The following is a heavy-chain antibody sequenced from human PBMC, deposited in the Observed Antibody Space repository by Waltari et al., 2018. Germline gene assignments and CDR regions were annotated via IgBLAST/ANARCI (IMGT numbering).Heavy chain of an antibody. CDR1: GFTFSSYA. Sequence: QVQLVESGGGVVQPGRSLRLSCAASGFTFSSYAMHWVRQAPGKGLEWVAVISYDGSNKYYADSVKGRFTISRDNSKNTLYLQMNSLRAEDTAVYYCASEFYCSSTSCYTEQYFQHWGQGTLVTVSS. V-gene: IGHV3-30-3*01. D-gene: IGHD2-2*02. CDR3: ASEFYCSSTSCYTEQYFQH. CDR2: ISYDGSNK. J-gene: IGHJ1*01.